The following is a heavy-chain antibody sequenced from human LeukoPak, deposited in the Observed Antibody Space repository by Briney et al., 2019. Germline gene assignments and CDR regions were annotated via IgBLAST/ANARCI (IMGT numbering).Heavy chain of an antibody. CDR1: GGSFSGYY. CDR2: INHSGST. D-gene: IGHD5-24*01. V-gene: IGHV4-34*01. J-gene: IGHJ5*02. CDR3: ARGGHKRWLQFRARNWFDP. Sequence: PSETLSLTCAVYGGSFSGYYWSWIRQPPGKGLEWIGEINHSGSTNYNPSLKSRVTISVDTSKNQFPLKLSSVTAADTAVYYCARGGHKRWLQFRARNWFDPWGQGTLVTVSS.